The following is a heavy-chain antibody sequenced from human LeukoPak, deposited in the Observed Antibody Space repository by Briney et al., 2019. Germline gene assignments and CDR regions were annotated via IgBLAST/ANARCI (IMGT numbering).Heavy chain of an antibody. CDR2: IIPIFGTA. CDR3: ARGYCSSTSCFPLDY. J-gene: IGHJ4*02. CDR1: GGTFSSYA. D-gene: IGHD2-2*01. Sequence: GSSVKVSCKASGGTFSSYAISWVRQAPGQGLEWMGGIIPIFGTANYAQKFQGRVTITTDKSTSTAYMELSSLRSEDTAVYYCARGYCSSTSCFPLDYSGQGTLVTVSS. V-gene: IGHV1-69*05.